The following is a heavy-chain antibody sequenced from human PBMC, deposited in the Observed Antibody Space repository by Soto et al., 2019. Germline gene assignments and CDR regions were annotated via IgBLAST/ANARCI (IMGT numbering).Heavy chain of an antibody. CDR2: INAGNGNT. V-gene: IGHV1-3*01. D-gene: IGHD3-3*01. Sequence: GASVKISCKASGYTFTSYAMHWVRQAPGQRLEWMGWINAGNGNTKYSQKFQGRVTITRDTSASTAYMELSSLRSEDTAVYYCARDRGRVVGYDFGSGSEDYYYYGMDVWGQGTRVTFS. J-gene: IGHJ6*02. CDR1: GYTFTSYA. CDR3: ARDRGRVVGYDFGSGSEDYYYYGMDV.